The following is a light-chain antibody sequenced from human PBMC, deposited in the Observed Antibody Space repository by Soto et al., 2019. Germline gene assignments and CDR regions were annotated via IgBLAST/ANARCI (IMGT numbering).Light chain of an antibody. J-gene: IGLJ1*01. CDR2: DVS. V-gene: IGLV2-14*01. CDR3: SSYTSSSTSYV. Sequence: QSELTQPASVSGSHGQSITITCTGTSSDVGGYNYVSWYQQHPGKAPKLMIYDVSNRPSGVSNRFSGSKSGNTASLTISGLQAEDEADYYCSSYTSSSTSYVFGTGTKVTVL. CDR1: SSDVGGYNY.